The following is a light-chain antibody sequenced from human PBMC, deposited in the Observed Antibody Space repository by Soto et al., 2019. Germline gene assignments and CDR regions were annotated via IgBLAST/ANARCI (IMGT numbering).Light chain of an antibody. Sequence: QSVLTQPPSASGSPGQSVTISCTGSSSDVGGYNYVSWYQQHPGKAPKLMLYDVSNRPSGISNRFSGSKSGNTASLTISGLQAEDEADYYCSSYTSSSTLFGTGTKLTVL. CDR1: SSDVGGYNY. CDR2: DVS. J-gene: IGLJ1*01. CDR3: SSYTSSSTL. V-gene: IGLV2-14*01.